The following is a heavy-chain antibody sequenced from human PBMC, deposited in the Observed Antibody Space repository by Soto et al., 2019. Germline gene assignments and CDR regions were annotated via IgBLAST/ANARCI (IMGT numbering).Heavy chain of an antibody. J-gene: IGHJ5*02. CDR3: AAGRDYDFWSGYLGNWFDP. V-gene: IGHV1-58*01. CDR1: GFTFTSSA. D-gene: IGHD3-3*01. CDR2: IVVGSGNT. Sequence: SVKVSCKASGFTFTSSAVQCVRQARGQLLEWIGWIVVGSGNTNYAQKFQERVTITRDMSTSTAYMELSSLRSEDTAVYYCAAGRDYDFWSGYLGNWFDPWGQGTLVTVSS.